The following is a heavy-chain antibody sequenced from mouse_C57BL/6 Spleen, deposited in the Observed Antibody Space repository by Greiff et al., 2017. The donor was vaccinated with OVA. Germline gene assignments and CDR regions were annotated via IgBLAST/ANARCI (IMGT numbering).Heavy chain of an antibody. CDR3: ARGGYDGYFDV. Sequence: EVHLVESGGGLVKPGGSLKLSCAASGFTFSSYAMSWVRQTPEKRLEWVATISDGGSYTYYPDNVKGRFTISRDNAKNNLYLQMSHLKSEDTAMYYCARGGYDGYFDVWGTGTTVTVSS. D-gene: IGHD2-2*01. CDR1: GFTFSSYA. CDR2: ISDGGSYT. J-gene: IGHJ1*03. V-gene: IGHV5-4*01.